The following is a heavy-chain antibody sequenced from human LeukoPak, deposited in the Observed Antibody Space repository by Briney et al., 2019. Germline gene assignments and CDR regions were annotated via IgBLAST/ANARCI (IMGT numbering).Heavy chain of an antibody. CDR1: GFTFSTYS. CDR2: INQDGSAE. Sequence: GGSLRLSCAASGFTFSTYSMSWVCQAPGKGLDWVASINQDGSAEYYVDSVRGRFTISRDNAKNSLYLQVNSLRVDDTAVYYCVRLFGGVTTFDYWGQGTLVTVSS. D-gene: IGHD4-17*01. CDR3: VRLFGGVTTFDY. V-gene: IGHV3-7*01. J-gene: IGHJ4*02.